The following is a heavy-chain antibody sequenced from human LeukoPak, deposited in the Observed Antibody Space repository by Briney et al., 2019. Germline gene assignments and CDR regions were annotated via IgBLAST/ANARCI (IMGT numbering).Heavy chain of an antibody. CDR2: ISGSGGST. CDR1: GFTFSSYA. Sequence: GGSLRLSCAASGFTFSSYAMSWVRQAPGKGLEWVSAISGSGGSTYYADSVKGRFTISRDNSKNTLYLQMNSLRAEDTAVSYCAKEGVVPAAMVLLEEPDEGYWGQGTLVTVSS. CDR3: AKEGVVPAAMVLLEEPDEGY. D-gene: IGHD2-2*01. J-gene: IGHJ4*02. V-gene: IGHV3-23*01.